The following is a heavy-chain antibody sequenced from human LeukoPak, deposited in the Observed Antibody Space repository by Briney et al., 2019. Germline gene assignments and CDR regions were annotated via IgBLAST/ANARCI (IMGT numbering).Heavy chain of an antibody. J-gene: IGHJ5*02. CDR2: IYYSGST. V-gene: IGHV4-59*08. CDR1: GGSISSYY. D-gene: IGHD2-2*01. CDR3: ARQEPRYCSSTSCRKNWFDP. Sequence: SETLSLTCTVSGGSISSYYWSWIRQPPGKGLEWIGYIYYSGSTNYNPSLKSRVTISVDTSKNQFSLKLSSVTAADTAVYYCARQEPRYCSSTSCRKNWFDPWGQGTLVTVSS.